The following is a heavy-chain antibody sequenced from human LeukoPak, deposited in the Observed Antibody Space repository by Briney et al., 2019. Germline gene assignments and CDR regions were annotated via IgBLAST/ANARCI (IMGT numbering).Heavy chain of an antibody. D-gene: IGHD2-2*02. Sequence: SETLSLTCTVSGGSISSHYWSWIRQPPGKGLEWIGYIYYSGSTNYNPSLKSRVTISVDTSKNQFSLKLNSVTAADTAVYYCARSVYQLLYGFDYWGQGTLVTVSS. J-gene: IGHJ4*02. V-gene: IGHV4-59*11. CDR3: ARSVYQLLYGFDY. CDR2: IYYSGST. CDR1: GGSISSHY.